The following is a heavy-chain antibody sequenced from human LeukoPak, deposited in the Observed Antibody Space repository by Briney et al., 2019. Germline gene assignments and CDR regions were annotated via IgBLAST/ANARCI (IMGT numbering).Heavy chain of an antibody. CDR1: GFTFNDYT. Sequence: GGSLRLSCAASGFTFNDYTMTWVRQAPGKGLEWVSSITGDCNYIFYADSVKGRFTISRNNAQNSLFLELNSLRGEDTAVYYCAREPNFYYFDYWGQGALVTVSS. D-gene: IGHD3-3*01. J-gene: IGHJ4*02. CDR2: ITGDCNYI. V-gene: IGHV3-21*01. CDR3: AREPNFYYFDY.